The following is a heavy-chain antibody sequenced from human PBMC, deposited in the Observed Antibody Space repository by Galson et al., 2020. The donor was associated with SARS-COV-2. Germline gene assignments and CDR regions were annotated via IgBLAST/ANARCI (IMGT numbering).Heavy chain of an antibody. V-gene: IGHV3-30*04. CDR3: ARDRVDEVNFYYYGMDV. J-gene: IGHJ6*02. CDR2: ISYHGSNK. CDR1: GFTFSSYA. Sequence: TGGSLRLSCAASGFTFSSYAMHWVRRPPGKGLEWVAVISYHGSNKYYADSVKGRFTISRDNSKNTLYLQMNSLRIEDTGTYYCARDRVDEVNFYYYGMDVWGQGTTVTVSS.